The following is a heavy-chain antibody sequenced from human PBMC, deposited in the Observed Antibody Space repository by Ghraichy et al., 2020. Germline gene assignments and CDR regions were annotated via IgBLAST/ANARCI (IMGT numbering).Heavy chain of an antibody. CDR2: IDHTRTT. D-gene: IGHD5-24*01. CDR1: GGGCNDYY. V-gene: IGHV4-34*01. J-gene: IGHJ4*02. CDR3: ARVFRRRGGYDEYNAFDF. Sequence: SETLSLTCAVYGGGCNDYYWSWIRQPAGKGLEWSGKIDHTRTTNCNPSLKSRVTMSVDTAKNQFSLKLSPVTAADTAVYYWARVFRRRGGYDEYNAFDFWGQGGLVTVSS.